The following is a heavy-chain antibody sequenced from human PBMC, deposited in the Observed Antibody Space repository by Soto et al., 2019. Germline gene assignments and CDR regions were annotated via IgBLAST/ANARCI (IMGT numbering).Heavy chain of an antibody. CDR2: VYSSGTT. CDR1: GGSINSYW. D-gene: IGHD2-21*01. V-gene: IGHV4-4*07. CDR3: ARDIASYAYGEGY. J-gene: IGHJ4*02. Sequence: SETLSLTCTVSGGSINSYWWSWIRQPAGKGLEWIGRVYSSGTTDYNPSLNSRATMSVETSKNQFSLKLSSVTAADTAVYYCARDIASYAYGEGYWGQGSQVTVSS.